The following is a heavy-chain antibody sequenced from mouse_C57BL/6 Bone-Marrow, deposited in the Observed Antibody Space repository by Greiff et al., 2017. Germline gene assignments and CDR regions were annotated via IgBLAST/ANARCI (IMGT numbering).Heavy chain of an antibody. V-gene: IGHV1-82*01. Sequence: QVQLQQSGPELVKPGASVKISCKASGYAFSSSWMNWVKQRPGKGLEWIGRLYPGDGDTNYNGKFKGKATLTADKSSSTAYMQLSSLTSEDSAVYFCARKGDYGWYFDVWGTGTTVTVSS. CDR1: GYAFSSSW. CDR2: LYPGDGDT. CDR3: ARKGDYGWYFDV. J-gene: IGHJ1*03. D-gene: IGHD1-1*01.